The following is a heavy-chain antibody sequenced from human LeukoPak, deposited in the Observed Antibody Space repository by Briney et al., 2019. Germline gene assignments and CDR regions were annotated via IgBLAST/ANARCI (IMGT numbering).Heavy chain of an antibody. CDR1: GYTFTSYG. V-gene: IGHV1-18*01. J-gene: IGHJ4*02. CDR2: ISAYNGNT. Sequence: GASVKVSCKASGYTFTSYGISWVRQAPGQGLEWMGWISAYNGNTNYAQKLQGRVTMTTDTSTSTAYMELRSLRSDDTAVYYCARARRTGTTPDSATDYWGQGTLVTVSS. CDR3: ARARRTGTTPDSATDY. D-gene: IGHD1-7*01.